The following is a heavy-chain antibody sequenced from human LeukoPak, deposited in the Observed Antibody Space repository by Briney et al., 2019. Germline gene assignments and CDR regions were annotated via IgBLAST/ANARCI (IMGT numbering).Heavy chain of an antibody. D-gene: IGHD6-19*01. J-gene: IGHJ4*02. CDR3: AREGHSSGWYGADY. CDR1: GFTFSSYW. V-gene: IGHV3-7*01. Sequence: GGSLRLCCAASGFTFSSYWMSWVRQAPGKGLEWVANIKQDGSEKYYVDSVKGRFTISRDNAKNSLYLQMNSLRAEDTAVYYCAREGHSSGWYGADYWGQGTLVTVSS. CDR2: IKQDGSEK.